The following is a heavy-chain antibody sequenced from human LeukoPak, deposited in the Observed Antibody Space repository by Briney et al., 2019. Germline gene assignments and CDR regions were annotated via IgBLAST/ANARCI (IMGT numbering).Heavy chain of an antibody. CDR3: ARRETSIYYYGMDV. J-gene: IGHJ6*02. Sequence: SETLSLTCTVSGGSISSYYWSWIRQPPGKGLEWIGYIYYSGSTNYNPSLKSRVTISVDTSKNQFSLKLSSVTAADTAVYYCARRETSIYYYGMDVWGQGATVTVPS. CDR2: IYYSGST. V-gene: IGHV4-59*01. D-gene: IGHD2-2*02. CDR1: GGSISSYY.